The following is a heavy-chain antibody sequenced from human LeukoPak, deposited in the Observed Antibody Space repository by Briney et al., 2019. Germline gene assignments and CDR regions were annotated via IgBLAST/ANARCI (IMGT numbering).Heavy chain of an antibody. CDR2: ISDSGTT. V-gene: IGHV4-59*01. CDR3: TRGGSNFDY. D-gene: IGHD3-10*01. CDR1: NASISNYY. Sequence: SETLSLTCSVSNASISNYYWSWIRQSPGKGLEWIGCISDSGTTNYNPSLKSRVTISVDTAKNQFSLHLTSVTAADTAVYFCTRGGSNFDYWGKGTLVTVSS. J-gene: IGHJ4*02.